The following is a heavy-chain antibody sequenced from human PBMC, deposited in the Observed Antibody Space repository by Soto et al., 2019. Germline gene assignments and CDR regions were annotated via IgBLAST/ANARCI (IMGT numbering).Heavy chain of an antibody. CDR2: TYYRSKWYN. Sequence: SQTLSLTCAISGDSVSSNSAAWNWIRQSPSRGLEWLGRTYYRSKWYNDYAVSVKSRITINPDTSKNQFSLQLNSVTPEDTAVYYCARDSYCSSTSCYRWDYYGMDVWGQGTTVTSP. V-gene: IGHV6-1*01. CDR3: ARDSYCSSTSCYRWDYYGMDV. J-gene: IGHJ6*02. D-gene: IGHD2-2*02. CDR1: GDSVSSNSAA.